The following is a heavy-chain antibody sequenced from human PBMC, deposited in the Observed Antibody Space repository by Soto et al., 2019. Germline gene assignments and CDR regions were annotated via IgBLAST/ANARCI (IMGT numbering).Heavy chain of an antibody. Sequence: QVQLVQSGAEVKKPGASVKVSCKASGYTFTSYAIYWVRQAPGQRLEWMGWMNADNGDTKYSQKFQGRVTITRDTSASTACMELSSLTSEDTAVYYCARAASHPDYWGQGTLVTVSS. V-gene: IGHV1-3*01. CDR1: GYTFTSYA. CDR3: ARAASHPDY. J-gene: IGHJ4*02. CDR2: MNADNGDT.